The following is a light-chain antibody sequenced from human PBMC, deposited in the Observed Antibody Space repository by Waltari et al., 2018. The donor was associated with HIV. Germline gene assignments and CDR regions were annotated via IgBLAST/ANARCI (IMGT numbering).Light chain of an antibody. CDR1: SSDVGGDSA. J-gene: IGLJ2*01. CDR3: SSYTSSDTVV. Sequence: QFALTPPAPVSGSPGESHRIAFTGTSSDVGGDSAVSWYQQHPAKAPKLVILEVSNRPSGVSNRFSGSKSGNSASLTISGRQAEDEAYYYCSSYTSSDTVVFGGGTKVTVL. V-gene: IGLV2-14*01. CDR2: EVS.